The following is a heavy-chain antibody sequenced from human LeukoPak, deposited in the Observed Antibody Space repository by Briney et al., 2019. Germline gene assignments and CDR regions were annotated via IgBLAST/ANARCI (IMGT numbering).Heavy chain of an antibody. CDR3: ARSYVLHILAP. CDR1: GFTFSTYH. J-gene: IGHJ5*02. D-gene: IGHD3-10*02. V-gene: IGHV3-30*02. Sequence: PGGSLRLSCTASGFTFSTYHMHWVRQSPGRGLEWVAFIVRDGSDKVYGDTVKGRFTISRDNSKNTVYWEMNSLRPEDTAVYYCARSYVLHILAPWGQGTLVTVHS. CDR2: IVRDGSDK.